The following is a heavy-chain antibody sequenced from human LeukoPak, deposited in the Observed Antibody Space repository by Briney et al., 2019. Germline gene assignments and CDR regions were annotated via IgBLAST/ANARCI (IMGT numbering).Heavy chain of an antibody. J-gene: IGHJ3*02. V-gene: IGHV3-23*01. CDR3: AKDEGAAAGPYDAFDI. Sequence: GGSLRLSCAASGFTFSSYAMSWVRQAPGKGLEWVSAISGSGGSTYYADSVKGRFTISRDNSKNTLYLQMNSLRAEDAAVYYCAKDEGAAAGPYDAFDIWGQGTMVTVSS. D-gene: IGHD6-13*01. CDR2: ISGSGGST. CDR1: GFTFSSYA.